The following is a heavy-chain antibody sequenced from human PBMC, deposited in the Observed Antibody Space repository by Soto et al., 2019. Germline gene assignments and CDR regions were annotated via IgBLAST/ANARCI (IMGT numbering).Heavy chain of an antibody. V-gene: IGHV4-39*01. CDR1: GGESMNSRNFF. J-gene: IGHJ6*02. D-gene: IGHD3-10*01. Sequence: SETLSLTCTVSGGESMNSRNFFWGWIRQPPGKGLEFVGSMYSNRSPHYSPSLKSRITINPDTSKNQFSLHLYSVTPEDTAVYYCTGITWFRGMDVWGQGTPVTVSS. CDR2: MYSNRSP. CDR3: TGITWFRGMDV.